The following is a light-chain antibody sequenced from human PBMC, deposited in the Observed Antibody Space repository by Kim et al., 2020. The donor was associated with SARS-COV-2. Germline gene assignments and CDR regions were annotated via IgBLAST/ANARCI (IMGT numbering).Light chain of an antibody. CDR2: GAS. CDR3: QQYGRSPYT. CDR1: QSVSSSY. J-gene: IGKJ2*01. Sequence: EIVLTQSPGTLSLSPGERATLSCRASQSVSSSYLAWYQQKPGQAPRLLIYGASSRATGIPDRFSGSGSGTDFTLTISRLEPEDFAVYYCQQYGRSPYTFGQGTKLVI. V-gene: IGKV3-20*01.